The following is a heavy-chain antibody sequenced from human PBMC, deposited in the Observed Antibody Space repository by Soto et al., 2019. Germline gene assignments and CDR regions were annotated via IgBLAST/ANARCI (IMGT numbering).Heavy chain of an antibody. J-gene: IGHJ4*02. CDR3: ARPKMYYYDSSGEYYFDY. V-gene: IGHV1-69*13. CDR1: GGPFSSYA. Sequence: SVKVSCKASGGPFSSYAISWVRQAPGQGLEWMGGIIPIFGTANYAQKFQGRVTITADESTSTAYMELSSLRSEDTAVYYCARPKMYYYDSSGEYYFDYLGQGTLVTVSS. D-gene: IGHD3-22*01. CDR2: IIPIFGTA.